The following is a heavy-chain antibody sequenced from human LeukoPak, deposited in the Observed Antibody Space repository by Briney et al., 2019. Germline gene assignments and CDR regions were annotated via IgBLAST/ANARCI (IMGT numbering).Heavy chain of an antibody. Sequence: SETLSLTCTGSGGSISSSSFYWGWIRQPPGKGLEWIGSIYYSGSTYYNPSLKSRVTISVDTSKNQFSLKLSSVTAADTAVYYCARESRARAFDIWGQGTMVTVSS. V-gene: IGHV4-39*02. CDR2: IYYSGST. J-gene: IGHJ3*02. CDR3: ARESRARAFDI. D-gene: IGHD3-10*01. CDR1: GGSISSSSFY.